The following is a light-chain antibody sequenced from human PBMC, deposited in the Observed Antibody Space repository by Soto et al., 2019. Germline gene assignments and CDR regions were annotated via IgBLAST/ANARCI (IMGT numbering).Light chain of an antibody. J-gene: IGKJ2*01. CDR2: GAS. CDR1: QSVSNNF. Sequence: EIVLTQSPGTLSLSPGERATLSCRASQSVSNNFLAWYQQKPGQAPRLLIYGASSRATGIPDMFSGSGSGTDFTLTISRLEPEDFAVYYCQQYGNLYTFGQGTKLEIK. CDR3: QQYGNLYT. V-gene: IGKV3-20*01.